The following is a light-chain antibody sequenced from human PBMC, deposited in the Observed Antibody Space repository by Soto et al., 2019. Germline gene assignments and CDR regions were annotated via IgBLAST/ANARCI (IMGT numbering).Light chain of an antibody. CDR3: QQYNNWHPWT. CDR2: GAS. V-gene: IGKV3-15*01. Sequence: EVVVTQSPATLSVSPGERVTLSCRASQSVSSNLAWYQQKPGQAPRLLIYGASTRANGIPARFSGSGSGTEFTLTLSSLQSEDFVVYYCQQYNNWHPWTFGQGTKVDIK. J-gene: IGKJ1*01. CDR1: QSVSSN.